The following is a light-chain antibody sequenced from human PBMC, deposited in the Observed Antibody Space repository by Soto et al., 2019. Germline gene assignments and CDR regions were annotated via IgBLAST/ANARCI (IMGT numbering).Light chain of an antibody. CDR2: GAS. Sequence: EIVLTQSPGTLSLSPGERATLSCRASQTVSNSFLAWYQQRPGQAPRLLIYGASARATGIPDRFSGSGSVTDFTLTISRLEPEDFAMYYCQDYSMFTQFTFGPGTKVDIK. J-gene: IGKJ3*01. V-gene: IGKV3-20*01. CDR1: QTVSNSF. CDR3: QDYSMFTQFT.